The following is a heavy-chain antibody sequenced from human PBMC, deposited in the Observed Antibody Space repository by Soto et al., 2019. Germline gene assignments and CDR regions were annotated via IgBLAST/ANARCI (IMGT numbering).Heavy chain of an antibody. CDR3: AREYRLDPRNMDV. CDR2: IKQDGSEK. CDR1: GFTFSSYW. V-gene: IGHV3-7*01. D-gene: IGHD1-26*01. J-gene: IGHJ6*02. Sequence: GGSLRLSCAASGFTFSSYWMSWVRQAPGKGLEWVANIKQDGSEKYYVDSVKGRFTISRDNAKNSLYLQMNSLRAEDTALYYCAREYRLDPRNMDVWGQGTTVTVSS.